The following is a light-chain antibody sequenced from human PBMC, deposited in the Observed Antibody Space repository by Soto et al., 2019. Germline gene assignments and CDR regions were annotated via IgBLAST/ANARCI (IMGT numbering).Light chain of an antibody. CDR2: DTS. Sequence: EIVLTQFRATLSVSPGDAATLTCRAIQSLSSNLAWYQQRRGQAPRLLMFDTSTRASGTPARFSGSGSGTEFTLTIASLQSEDFAFYYCQQYNHWPRMLSFGGGTKVDIK. V-gene: IGKV3-15*01. CDR3: QQYNHWPRMLS. J-gene: IGKJ4*01. CDR1: QSLSSN.